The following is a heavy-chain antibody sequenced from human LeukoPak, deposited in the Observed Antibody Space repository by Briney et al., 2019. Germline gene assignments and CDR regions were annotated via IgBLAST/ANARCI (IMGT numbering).Heavy chain of an antibody. J-gene: IGHJ4*02. CDR2: ISSSGSTI. CDR1: GFTFSSYE. D-gene: IGHD2-15*01. Sequence: GGSLRLSCAASGFTFSSYEMNWVRQAPGKGLEGVSYISSSGSTIYYADSVKGRFTISRDNAKNSLYLQMNSLRAEDTAVYYCASRSPVVVVAGSTDYWGQGTLVTVSS. V-gene: IGHV3-48*03. CDR3: ASRSPVVVVAGSTDY.